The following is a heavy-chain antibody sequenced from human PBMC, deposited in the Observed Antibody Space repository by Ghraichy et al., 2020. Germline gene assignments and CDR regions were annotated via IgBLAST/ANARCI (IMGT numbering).Heavy chain of an antibody. CDR3: AKVWTTGDGGRGFFDY. CDR1: GFSFSSHG. D-gene: IGHD5-24*01. CDR2: ISDSGSGT. Sequence: GGSLRLSCAASGFSFSSHGLSWVRQAPGKGLEWVSCISDSGSGTYYADSVKGRFTISRDNSKNTLYLQMNSLRAEDTAVYYCAKVWTTGDGGRGFFDYWGQGTLVTVSS. V-gene: IGHV3-23*01. J-gene: IGHJ4*02.